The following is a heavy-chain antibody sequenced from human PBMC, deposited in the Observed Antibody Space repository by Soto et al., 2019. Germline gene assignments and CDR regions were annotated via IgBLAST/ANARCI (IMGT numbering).Heavy chain of an antibody. D-gene: IGHD1-1*01. CDR1: GYTFTNYW. Sequence: GESLKISCKGSGYTFTNYWIGWVRQMPGKGLEWMGIIYPRDSHTTYSPSFQGQVTISDDKSLNSAFLEWSSLKASDTATYYCARFAATSGINAFDVWGPGTMVTVSS. CDR2: IYPRDSHT. CDR3: ARFAATSGINAFDV. V-gene: IGHV5-51*01. J-gene: IGHJ3*01.